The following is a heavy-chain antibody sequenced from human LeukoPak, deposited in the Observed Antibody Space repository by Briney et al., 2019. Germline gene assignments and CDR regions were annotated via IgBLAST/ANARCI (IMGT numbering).Heavy chain of an antibody. CDR2: IYYSGST. CDR1: GGSVSSGSYY. Sequence: SETLSLTCTVSGGSVSSGSYYWSWIRQPPGKGLEWIGYIYYSGSTNYNPSLKSRVTISVDTSKNQFSLELSSVTAADTAVYYCARLYYDFWSGYSGDNWFDPWGQGALVTVSS. J-gene: IGHJ5*02. V-gene: IGHV4-61*01. CDR3: ARLYYDFWSGYSGDNWFDP. D-gene: IGHD3-3*01.